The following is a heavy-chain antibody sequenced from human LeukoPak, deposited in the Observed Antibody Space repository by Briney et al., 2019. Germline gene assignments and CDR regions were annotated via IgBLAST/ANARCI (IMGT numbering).Heavy chain of an antibody. CDR1: GGSISSGSYY. CDR3: ARQPPYSSTFDV. CDR2: MHPSEST. V-gene: IGHV4-39*01. Sequence: SQTLSLTCTVSGGSISSGSYYWAWIRQPPGKGMEWIGSMHPSESTYYNPSLRSRVTISVDTSKNQFSLSLTSVTAADRAVYYCARQPPYSSTFDVWGQGTMVSVSS. J-gene: IGHJ3*01. D-gene: IGHD2-21*01.